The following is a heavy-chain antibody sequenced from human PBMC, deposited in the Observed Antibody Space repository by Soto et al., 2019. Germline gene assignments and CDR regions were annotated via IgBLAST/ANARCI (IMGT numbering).Heavy chain of an antibody. CDR1: GFTFSSYW. Sequence: PGGSLRLSCAASGFTFSSYWMSWVRQAPGKGLEWVANIKQDGSEKYYVDTVKGRFTISRDNSKNTLYLQMNSLRAEDTAVYYCAKDLHYDILTVHDAFDIWGQGTMVTVSS. CDR2: IKQDGSEK. CDR3: AKDLHYDILTVHDAFDI. D-gene: IGHD3-9*01. V-gene: IGHV3-7*05. J-gene: IGHJ3*02.